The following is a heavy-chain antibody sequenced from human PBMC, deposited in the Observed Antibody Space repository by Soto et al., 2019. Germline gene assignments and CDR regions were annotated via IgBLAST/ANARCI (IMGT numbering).Heavy chain of an antibody. CDR2: TNFSGST. Sequence: QVQLQESGPGLVKPSQTLSLTCTVSGASINSGGYYWSWIRHLPGKGLEWIGYTNFSGSTYHNPSLGSRVTISLETSQNQFSLKLSSVTAADTAVYYCASGNAWEALLAYWGQGTLVTVSS. J-gene: IGHJ4*02. V-gene: IGHV4-31*03. CDR3: ASGNAWEALLAY. D-gene: IGHD1-26*01. CDR1: GASINSGGYY.